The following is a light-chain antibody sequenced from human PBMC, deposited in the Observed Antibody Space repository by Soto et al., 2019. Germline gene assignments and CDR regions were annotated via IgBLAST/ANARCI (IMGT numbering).Light chain of an antibody. CDR2: GAN. Sequence: EIVLTQSPVTLSLSPGERATLSCRASQSLTRNYLAWYQQKVGQAPRLLIYGANTRAAGIPDRFSGSGSGTDFTLTISRLEPEDFAVYYCQQYTKSPLTFGGGTKVDIK. J-gene: IGKJ4*01. CDR1: QSLTRNY. V-gene: IGKV3-20*01. CDR3: QQYTKSPLT.